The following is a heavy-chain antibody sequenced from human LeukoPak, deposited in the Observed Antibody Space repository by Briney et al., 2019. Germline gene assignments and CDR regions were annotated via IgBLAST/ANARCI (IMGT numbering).Heavy chain of an antibody. CDR2: ITPIFGTA. J-gene: IGHJ4*02. CDR1: GGTFSSYA. V-gene: IGHV1-69*13. Sequence: SVKVSCKASGGTFSSYAISWVRQAPGQGLEWMGGITPIFGTANYAQKFQGRVTITADESTSTAYMELSSLRSEDTAVYYCAREGTYYDSSGYYFWGQGTLVTVSS. CDR3: AREGTYYDSSGYYF. D-gene: IGHD3-22*01.